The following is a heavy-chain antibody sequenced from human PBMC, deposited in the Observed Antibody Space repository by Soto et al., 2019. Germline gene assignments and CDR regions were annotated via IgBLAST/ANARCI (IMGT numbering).Heavy chain of an antibody. CDR2: ITSDGKSK. D-gene: IGHD2-21*02. J-gene: IGHJ5*02. V-gene: IGHV3-74*01. CDR3: ARESGDWPLNWFDP. Sequence: GGSLRLSCAASGFNFSNHWMHWVRQRPGEGLVWVSRITSDGKSKAYAESVKGRFAISRDNAKNTLYLQMNGLTAEDTAVYYCARESGDWPLNWFDPWGLGTMVTVSS. CDR1: GFNFSNHW.